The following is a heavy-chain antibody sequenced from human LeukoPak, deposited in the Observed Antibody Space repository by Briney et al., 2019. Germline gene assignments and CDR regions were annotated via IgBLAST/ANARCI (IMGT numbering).Heavy chain of an antibody. CDR1: GGTFSSYA. CDR3: TSPQMTYYDILTGYYDYFDY. J-gene: IGHJ4*02. CDR2: IIPIFGTA. Sequence: SVKVSCKASGGTFSSYAISWVRQAPGQGLEWMGGIIPIFGTANYAQKFQGRVTITADESTSTAYMELSSLRSEDTAVYYCTSPQMTYYDILTGYYDYFDYWGQGTLVTVSS. D-gene: IGHD3-9*01. V-gene: IGHV1-69*13.